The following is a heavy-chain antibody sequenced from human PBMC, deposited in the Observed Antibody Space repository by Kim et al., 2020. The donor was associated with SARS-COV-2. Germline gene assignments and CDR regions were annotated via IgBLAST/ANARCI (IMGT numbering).Heavy chain of an antibody. D-gene: IGHD3-3*01. CDR1: GFTFGTYA. J-gene: IGHJ4*02. CDR3: AKGEIWSYFDS. Sequence: GGSLRLSCAASGFTFGTYAMNWVRQAPGKGLEWVSDISSSGGATNYADSVKGRFTISRDNSENTVYLQMNNLKAEDTAVYYCAKGEIWSYFDSWGQGTLVTVSS. V-gene: IGHV3-23*01. CDR2: ISSSGGAT.